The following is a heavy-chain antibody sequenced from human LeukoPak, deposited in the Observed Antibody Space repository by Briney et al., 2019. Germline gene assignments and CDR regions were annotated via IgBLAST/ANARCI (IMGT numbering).Heavy chain of an antibody. CDR1: GGSFSYYY. Sequence: PSETLSLTCAVYGGSFSYYYWSWIRQPPEKGLEWIGEINRSGSTNYNPSLKSRVTISVDTSKNQFSLELSSVTAADTAVYYCARGGFYCGDDCYVDYWGQGTLVTVSS. D-gene: IGHD2-21*02. V-gene: IGHV4-34*01. CDR2: INRSGST. CDR3: ARGGFYCGDDCYVDY. J-gene: IGHJ4*02.